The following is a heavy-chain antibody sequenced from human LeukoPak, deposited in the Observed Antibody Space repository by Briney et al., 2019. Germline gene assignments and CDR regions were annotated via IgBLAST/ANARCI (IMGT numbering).Heavy chain of an antibody. CDR1: GFTFSSYG. V-gene: IGHV3-30*03. J-gene: IGHJ6*03. D-gene: IGHD5-18*01. CDR3: ARDASGYSYGYYYYYYMDV. CDR2: ISYDGSNK. Sequence: GGSLRLSCAASGFTFSSYGIHWVRQAPGKGLEWVAVISYDGSNKYYADSVKGRFTISRDNAKNSLYLQMNSLRAEDTAVYYCARDASGYSYGYYYYYYMDVWGKGTTVTISS.